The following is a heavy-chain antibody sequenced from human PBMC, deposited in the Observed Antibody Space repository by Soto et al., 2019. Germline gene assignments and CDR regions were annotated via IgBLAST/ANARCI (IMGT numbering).Heavy chain of an antibody. CDR2: IPRSGSAI. J-gene: IGHJ4*02. CDR1: GFSFSRYS. Sequence: EVQLVESGGDLIQPGGSLRLSCAASGFSFSRYSMNWVRQAPGKGLEWISYIPRSGSAIYADSVKGRFTISRDNAKSSLYLQMNSLGVEDTATYYCVRDQDWAFDYWGQGALVTVSS. CDR3: VRDQDWAFDY. V-gene: IGHV3-48*01. D-gene: IGHD3-9*01.